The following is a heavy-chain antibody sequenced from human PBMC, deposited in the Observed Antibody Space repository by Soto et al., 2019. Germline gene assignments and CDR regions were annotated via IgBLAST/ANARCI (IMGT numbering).Heavy chain of an antibody. J-gene: IGHJ4*02. CDR1: GFTFSNYG. Sequence: PGGSLRLSCAASGFTFSNYGMHWVRQPPGKGLEWVAVISYDGSKRYYADSVKGRFTISRDNSKNTLYLQINSLRAEDTAVYYCAKAAESYYYDSSCYYLDDWGQGTLVTVSS. V-gene: IGHV3-30*18. D-gene: IGHD3-22*01. CDR2: ISYDGSKR. CDR3: AKAAESYYYDSSCYYLDD.